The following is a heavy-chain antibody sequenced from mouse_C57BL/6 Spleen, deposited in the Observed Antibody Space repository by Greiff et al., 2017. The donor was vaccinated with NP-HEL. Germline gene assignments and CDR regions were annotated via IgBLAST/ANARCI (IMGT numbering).Heavy chain of an antibody. CDR1: GYSFTDYN. CDR2: INPNYGTT. Sequence: VQLKESGPELVKPGASVKISCKASGYSFTDYNMNWVKQSNGKSLEWIGVINPNYGTTSYNQKFKGKATLTVDQSSSTAYMQLNSLTSEDSAVYYCARERVTGSYWYFDVWGTGTTVTVSS. V-gene: IGHV1-39*01. J-gene: IGHJ1*03. D-gene: IGHD4-1*01. CDR3: ARERVTGSYWYFDV.